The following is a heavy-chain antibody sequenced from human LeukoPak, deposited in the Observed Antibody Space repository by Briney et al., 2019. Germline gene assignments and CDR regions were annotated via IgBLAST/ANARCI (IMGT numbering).Heavy chain of an antibody. V-gene: IGHV3-21*01. Sequence: GGSLRLSCAVSGFSFSSHTMNWFRQAPGKGLEWVSSISSSSISINYADSVKGRFTISRDNAKNSLYLQMNSLRADDTAVYFCVRLASRDCSSASCSDYWGQGILVTVSP. CDR2: ISSSSISI. CDR3: VRLASRDCSSASCSDY. D-gene: IGHD2-2*01. J-gene: IGHJ4*02. CDR1: GFSFSSHT.